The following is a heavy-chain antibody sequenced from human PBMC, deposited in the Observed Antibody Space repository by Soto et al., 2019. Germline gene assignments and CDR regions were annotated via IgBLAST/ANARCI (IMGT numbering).Heavy chain of an antibody. CDR3: AKAGSSGYSYYFDY. D-gene: IGHD3-22*01. CDR1: GFTFSSYG. Sequence: SFAASGFTFSSYGMHWVRQAPGKGLEWVAVISYDGSNKYYADSVKGRFTISRDNSKNTLYLQMNSLRAEDTAVYYCAKAGSSGYSYYFDYWGQGTLVTVSS. CDR2: ISYDGSNK. J-gene: IGHJ4*02. V-gene: IGHV3-30*18.